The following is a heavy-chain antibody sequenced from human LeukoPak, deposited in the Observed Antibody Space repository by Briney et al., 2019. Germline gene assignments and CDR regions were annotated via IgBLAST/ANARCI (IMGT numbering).Heavy chain of an antibody. CDR2: ISGSGGST. CDR3: AKDRSPYSSSLYFDY. Sequence: PGGSLRLSCAVSGLTFSSYVMRWVRQAPGKGLEWVSGISGSGGSTYYADSVKGRFTISRDNSKTTLYLQMNSLRAEDTAVYYCAKDRSPYSSSLYFDYWGQGTLVTVSS. V-gene: IGHV3-23*01. J-gene: IGHJ4*02. D-gene: IGHD6-13*01. CDR1: GLTFSSYV.